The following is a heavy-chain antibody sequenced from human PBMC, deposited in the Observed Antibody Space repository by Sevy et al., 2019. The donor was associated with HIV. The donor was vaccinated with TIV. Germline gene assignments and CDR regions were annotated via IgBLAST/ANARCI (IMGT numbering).Heavy chain of an antibody. CDR3: ARDRSYYFDY. Sequence: ASVKVSCKASGYTFTGYYMHWVRQAPGQGLDGMGWINPNSGGTNYAQKFQGWVTMTRNTSISTAYMELSRLRSDDTAVYYCARDRSYYFDYWGQGTLVTVSS. V-gene: IGHV1-2*04. CDR2: INPNSGGT. CDR1: GYTFTGYY. J-gene: IGHJ4*02.